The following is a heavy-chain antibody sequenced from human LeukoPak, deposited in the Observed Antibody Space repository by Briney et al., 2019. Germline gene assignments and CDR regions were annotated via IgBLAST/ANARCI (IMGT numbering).Heavy chain of an antibody. D-gene: IGHD2-2*01. CDR3: AKTGYCSSTSCSAGFDP. Sequence: PGGSLRLSCAASGFTFSSSAMSWVRQAPGKGLDWVSGLGGGGGSTYYADSVKGRFTISRDNSKNTLYLQMNSLRAEDTAVYYCAKTGYCSSTSCSAGFDPWGQGTLVTVSS. V-gene: IGHV3-23*01. CDR2: LGGGGGST. CDR1: GFTFSSSA. J-gene: IGHJ5*02.